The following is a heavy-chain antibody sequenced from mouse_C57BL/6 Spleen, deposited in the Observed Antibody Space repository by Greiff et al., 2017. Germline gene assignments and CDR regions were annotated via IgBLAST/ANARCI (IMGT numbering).Heavy chain of an antibody. J-gene: IGHJ4*01. D-gene: IGHD2-5*01. CDR3: ARCSNYGDEYAMDY. CDR1: GYTFTSYW. V-gene: IGHV1-53*01. Sequence: VQLQQPGTELVKPGASVKLSCKASGYTFTSYWMHWVKQRPGQGLEWIGNINPSNGGTNYNEQFKSKATLTVGKSSSTAYMQLSSLTSEGSAVYYSARCSNYGDEYAMDYRGQGTSVTVPS. CDR2: INPSNGGT.